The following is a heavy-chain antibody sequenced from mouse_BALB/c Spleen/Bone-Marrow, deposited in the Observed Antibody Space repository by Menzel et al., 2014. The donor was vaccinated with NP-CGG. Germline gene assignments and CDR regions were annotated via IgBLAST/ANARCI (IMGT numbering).Heavy chain of an antibody. D-gene: IGHD2-12*01. J-gene: IGHJ4*01. CDR1: GYTFTSYY. CDR3: TRSRRAMDH. V-gene: IGHV1S81*02. Sequence: QVQLQQSGAELVKPGASVKLSCKASGYTFTSYYMCWVKQRPGQGLEWIGEINPSNGGTNFNEKFKSKATLTVDKSSXTAYMSLSSLTSEDSAVYYCTRSRRAMDHWGQGTSVTVSS. CDR2: INPSNGGT.